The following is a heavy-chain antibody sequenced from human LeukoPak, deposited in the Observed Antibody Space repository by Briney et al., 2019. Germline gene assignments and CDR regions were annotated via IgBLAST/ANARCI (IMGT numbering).Heavy chain of an antibody. Sequence: GGSLRLSCAASGFTVSSNYMHWVRQAPGKGLVWVSRINSDGSSTTYADSVKGRFTISRDNAKNTLYLQMNSLRAEDTAMYYCARAIGLDFDFWGQGTLVTVSS. CDR1: GFTVSSNY. CDR3: ARAIGLDFDF. J-gene: IGHJ4*02. D-gene: IGHD2/OR15-2a*01. CDR2: INSDGSST. V-gene: IGHV3-74*01.